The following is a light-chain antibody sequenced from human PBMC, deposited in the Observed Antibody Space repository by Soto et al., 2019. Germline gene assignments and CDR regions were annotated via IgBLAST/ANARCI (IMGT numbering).Light chain of an antibody. CDR3: FQYGSSRFT. J-gene: IGKJ3*01. CDR2: GAY. V-gene: IGKV3-20*01. CDR1: QSISSSY. Sequence: EIVLTQSPGTLSLSPGERATLSCRASQSISSSYLAWYQQKAGQAPRLLVYGAYSRATGIPDRFSGSGSGTDFTLTISSLESEEFAAYYCFQYGSSRFTVGPGTKVHIK.